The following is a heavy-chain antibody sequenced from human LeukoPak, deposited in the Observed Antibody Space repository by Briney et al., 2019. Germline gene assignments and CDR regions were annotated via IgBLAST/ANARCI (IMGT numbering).Heavy chain of an antibody. CDR3: ARDGKRSSSWYWFDP. V-gene: IGHV3-30-3*01. CDR1: GFTFSSYA. Sequence: GGSLRLSCAASGFTFSSYAMHWVRQAPGKGLEWVAVISYDGSNKYYADSVKGRFTISRDNSKNTLYLQMNSLRAEDTAVYYCARDGKRSSSWYWFDPWGQGTLVTVSS. CDR2: ISYDGSNK. D-gene: IGHD6-13*01. J-gene: IGHJ5*02.